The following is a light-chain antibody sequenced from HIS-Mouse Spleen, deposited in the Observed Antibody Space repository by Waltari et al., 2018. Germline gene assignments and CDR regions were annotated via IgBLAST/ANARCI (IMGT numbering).Light chain of an antibody. V-gene: IGKV1-8*01. CDR3: QQYYSYPFT. CDR1: QGISSY. CDR2: AAS. Sequence: AIRMTQSPSSFSASTGDRVTITCRASQGISSYLAWYQQKPGKAPKILLYAASTLQSGCPSRFSGSGSGTDFTLPISCLQSEDFATYYCQQYYSYPFTFGPGTKVDIK. J-gene: IGKJ3*01.